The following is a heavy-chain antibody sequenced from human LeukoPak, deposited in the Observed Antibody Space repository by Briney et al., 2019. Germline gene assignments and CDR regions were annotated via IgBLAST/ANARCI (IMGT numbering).Heavy chain of an antibody. CDR1: GFMFSSYA. V-gene: IGHV3-23*01. CDR3: AKDHWGAIRGEFDY. CDR2: MSGSGGST. Sequence: PGGSLRVSCAASGFMFSSYAMSWVRQAPGKGLEWVSAMSGSGGSTYYADSVKGRFTISRDNSKNTLYLQMNSLRAEDTAVYFCAKDHWGAIRGEFDYWGQGTLVTVSS. J-gene: IGHJ4*02. D-gene: IGHD3-10*01.